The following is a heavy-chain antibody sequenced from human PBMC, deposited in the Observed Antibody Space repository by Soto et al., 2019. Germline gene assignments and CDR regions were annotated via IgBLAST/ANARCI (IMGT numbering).Heavy chain of an antibody. CDR3: ASWRPLHY. Sequence: EVQLVESGGGLIQPGGSLRLSCAASGFTVSSNYMSWVRQAPGKGLEWVSVIYSGGSTYYADSVKGRFTISRDNSKNTLYLQMKGLRAEDRAVYYCASWRPLHYCGQGTLVTVSS. D-gene: IGHD3-10*01. CDR2: IYSGGST. J-gene: IGHJ4*02. CDR1: GFTVSSNY. V-gene: IGHV3-53*01.